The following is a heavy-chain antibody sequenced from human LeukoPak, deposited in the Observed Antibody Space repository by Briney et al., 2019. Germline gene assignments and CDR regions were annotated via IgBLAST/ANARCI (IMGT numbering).Heavy chain of an antibody. Sequence: SETLSLTCAVYGGSFSGYYWSWIRQPPGKGLEWIGEINHSGSTNYNPSLKSRVTIPVDTSKNQFSLKLSSVTAADTAVYYCARGWLLWFGELSRWFDPWGQGTLVTVSS. CDR2: INHSGST. CDR3: ARGWLLWFGELSRWFDP. D-gene: IGHD3-10*01. CDR1: GGSFSGYY. V-gene: IGHV4-34*01. J-gene: IGHJ5*02.